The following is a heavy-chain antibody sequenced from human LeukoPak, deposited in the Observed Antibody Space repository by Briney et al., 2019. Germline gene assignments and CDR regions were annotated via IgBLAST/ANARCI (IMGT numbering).Heavy chain of an antibody. V-gene: IGHV3-30*04. Sequence: GGSLRLSCTASGFTFDNFAMHWVRQAPGKGLEWVAVIFYDGTIYYYADSVKGRFTISRDNSKNTLYLQMRSLRPDDTAVYYCARDRISSSWQRTARNWFDPWGQGTLVTVSS. CDR3: ARDRISSSWQRTARNWFDP. CDR2: IFYDGTIY. D-gene: IGHD6-13*01. J-gene: IGHJ5*02. CDR1: GFTFDNFA.